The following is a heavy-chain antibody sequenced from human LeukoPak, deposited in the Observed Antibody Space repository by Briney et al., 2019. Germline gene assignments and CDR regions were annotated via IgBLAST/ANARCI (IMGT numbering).Heavy chain of an antibody. D-gene: IGHD5/OR15-5a*01. V-gene: IGHV3-7*01. CDR3: AKDPMKRVYEIDY. J-gene: IGHJ4*02. CDR2: IKRDGSEK. CDR1: GFTFSGYW. Sequence: GGSLRLSCAASGFTFSGYWMSWVRQAPGKGLEWVANIKRDGSEKYYVDSMKGRFTISRDNAKNSLYLQMNSLRAEDTAVYYCAKDPMKRVYEIDYWGQGTLVTVSS.